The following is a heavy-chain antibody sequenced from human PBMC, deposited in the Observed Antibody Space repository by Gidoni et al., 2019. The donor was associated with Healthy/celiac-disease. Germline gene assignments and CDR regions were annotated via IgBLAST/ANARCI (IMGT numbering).Heavy chain of an antibody. CDR2: IWYDGSNK. Sequence: QVQLVESGGGVVQPGRSLRLSCAASGFTFSRYGMHWVRQAPGKGLEWVSVIWYDGSNKYYADSVKGRFTISRDNSKNTLYLQMNSLRAEDTAVYYCARDGARDSFDYWGQGTLVTVSS. V-gene: IGHV3-33*01. CDR1: GFTFSRYG. J-gene: IGHJ4*02. CDR3: ARDGARDSFDY. D-gene: IGHD2-21*02.